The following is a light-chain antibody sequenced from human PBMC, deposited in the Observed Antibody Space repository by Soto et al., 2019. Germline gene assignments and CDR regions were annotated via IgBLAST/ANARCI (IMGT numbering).Light chain of an antibody. J-gene: IGKJ2*01. CDR1: QDIRSD. Sequence: AIQMTQSPSSLSASVGDRLTITCRASQDIRSDLGWYQQKPGKAPKLLIHAASNLRSGVPSRFSGSGSGTDFTLTISSLQPEDFATYYCLQDYDYPYTFGQGTKLEIK. CDR3: LQDYDYPYT. V-gene: IGKV1-6*01. CDR2: AAS.